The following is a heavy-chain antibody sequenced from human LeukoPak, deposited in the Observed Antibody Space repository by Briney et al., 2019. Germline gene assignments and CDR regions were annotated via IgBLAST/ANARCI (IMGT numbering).Heavy chain of an antibody. CDR2: IYSGGST. J-gene: IGHJ4*02. Sequence: GGSLRLSCAASGFTVSSNYMSRVRQAPGKGLEWVSVIYSGGSTYYADSVKGRFTISRHNSKNTLYLQMNSLRAEDTAVYYCARVCSSGWSEFDYWGQGTLVTVSS. D-gene: IGHD6-19*01. CDR3: ARVCSSGWSEFDY. V-gene: IGHV3-53*04. CDR1: GFTVSSNY.